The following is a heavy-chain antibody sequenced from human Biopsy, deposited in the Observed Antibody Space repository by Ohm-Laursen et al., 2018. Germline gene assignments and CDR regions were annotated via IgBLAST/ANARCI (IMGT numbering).Heavy chain of an antibody. CDR2: ISSSNDNT. Sequence: ASVKASCKTSGYNFTGYYIHWVRQAPGQGLEWMGWISSSNDNTNYAQIFQGRVTMTRDTSKSTVYMELSSLRSADTAVYFCARNTGWYGDLYYFDYWGQGTLVTVSS. CDR1: GYNFTGYY. J-gene: IGHJ4*02. CDR3: ARNTGWYGDLYYFDY. D-gene: IGHD6-19*01. V-gene: IGHV1-2*02.